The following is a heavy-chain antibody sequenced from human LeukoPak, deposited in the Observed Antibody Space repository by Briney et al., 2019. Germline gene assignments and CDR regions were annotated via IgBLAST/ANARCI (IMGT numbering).Heavy chain of an antibody. V-gene: IGHV3-53*01. CDR2: IYSGGST. CDR1: GFTFSSYG. D-gene: IGHD1-26*01. Sequence: QPGGSLRLSCAASGFTFSSYGMHWVRQAPGKGLEWVAVIYSGGSTYYADSVKGRFTISRDNSKNTLYLQMNSLRAEDTAVYYCARGSGGSYYMNYWGQGTLVTVSS. CDR3: ARGSGGSYYMNY. J-gene: IGHJ4*02.